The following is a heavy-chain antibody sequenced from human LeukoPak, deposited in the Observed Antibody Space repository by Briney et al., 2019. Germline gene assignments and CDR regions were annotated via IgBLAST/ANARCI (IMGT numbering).Heavy chain of an antibody. Sequence: ASVKVSCKASGYTLTSYGISWVRQAPGQGLEWMGWIGAYNGNTNYAQKLQGRVTMTTDTSTSTAYMELRSLRSDDTAVYYCARDRIVGATPYFDYWGQGTLVTVSS. V-gene: IGHV1-18*01. CDR3: ARDRIVGATPYFDY. CDR2: IGAYNGNT. J-gene: IGHJ4*02. D-gene: IGHD1-26*01. CDR1: GYTLTSYG.